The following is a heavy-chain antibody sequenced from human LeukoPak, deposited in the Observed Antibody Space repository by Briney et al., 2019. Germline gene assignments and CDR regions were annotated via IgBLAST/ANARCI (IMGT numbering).Heavy chain of an antibody. CDR3: ATLVFVRENDVFDI. J-gene: IGHJ3*02. CDR1: GYTLTELS. Sequence: ASVKVSCKVSGYTLTELSMHWVRQAPGKGLEWMGGFDPEDGETIYAQKFQGRVTMTEDTSTDTAYMELSSLRSEDMAVYYCATLVFVRENDVFDIWGQGTMVTVSS. D-gene: IGHD1-26*01. CDR2: FDPEDGET. V-gene: IGHV1-24*01.